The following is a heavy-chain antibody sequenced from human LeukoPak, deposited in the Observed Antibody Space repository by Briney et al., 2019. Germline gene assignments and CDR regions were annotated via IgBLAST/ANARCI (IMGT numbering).Heavy chain of an antibody. CDR2: IKQDGSEK. J-gene: IGHJ6*03. CDR1: GFTFSSYW. CDR3: AKRGGYSYGSPRNYYYYMDV. Sequence: GGSLRLSCAASGFTFSSYWMSWVRQAPGKGLEWVANIKQDGSEKYYVDSVKGRFTISRDNAKNSLYLQMNSLRAEDTAVYYCAKRGGYSYGSPRNYYYYMDVWGKGTTVTVSS. D-gene: IGHD5-18*01. V-gene: IGHV3-7*01.